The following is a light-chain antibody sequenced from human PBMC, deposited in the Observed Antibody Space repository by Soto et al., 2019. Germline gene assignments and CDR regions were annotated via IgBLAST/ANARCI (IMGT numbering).Light chain of an antibody. CDR2: STS. V-gene: IGKV3-20*01. J-gene: IGKJ1*01. Sequence: EIVLTQSPGTLSLSPGERVTLSCRASQSVGTSWLAWYQQKPGQSPRLLIYSTSSRATGIPDRFSGSGSETDFALTISRLDPEDSAVYYCQQYASSQWTFGQGTKVEIK. CDR3: QQYASSQWT. CDR1: QSVGTSW.